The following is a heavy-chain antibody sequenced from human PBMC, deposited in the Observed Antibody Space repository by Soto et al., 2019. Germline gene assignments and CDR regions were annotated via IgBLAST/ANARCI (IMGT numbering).Heavy chain of an antibody. Sequence: SVKVSCKASGYTFTYRYLHWARQAPGQALEWMGWITPFNGNTNYAQKFQDRVTITRDRSMSTAYMELSSLRSEDTAMYYCASEGGSERWFDPWGHGTLVTVSS. J-gene: IGHJ5*02. CDR3: ASEGGSERWFDP. CDR2: ITPFNGNT. V-gene: IGHV1-45*02. CDR1: GYTFTYRY. D-gene: IGHD6-19*01.